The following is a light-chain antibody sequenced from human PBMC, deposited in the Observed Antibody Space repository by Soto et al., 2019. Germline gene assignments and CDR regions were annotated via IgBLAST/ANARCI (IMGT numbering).Light chain of an antibody. CDR1: QSVSSN. CDR2: DAS. V-gene: IGKV3-15*01. Sequence: EIVMTQSPATLSVSPGERVTLSCRARQSVSSNLAWYQQKPGQTPRLLIYDASTGATGIPARFSGSGSGTEFTLTISSLQSEDFAVYYCQQYNNWPRTFGQGTKVEIK. CDR3: QQYNNWPRT. J-gene: IGKJ1*01.